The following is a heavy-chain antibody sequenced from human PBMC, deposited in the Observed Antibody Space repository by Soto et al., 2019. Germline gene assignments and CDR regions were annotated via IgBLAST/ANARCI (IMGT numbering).Heavy chain of an antibody. D-gene: IGHD3-10*01. CDR2: IYYSGST. Sequence: LSLTYSVADGTIISRDHFWRWDRPSPGKGLEWLGYIYYSGSTYYNPSLKGRVMMTIDTSKNQFSLKLSSVTAADTAVYYCARLPRGFRYYYGMDVWGQGTTVTVSS. CDR3: ARLPRGFRYYYGMDV. CDR1: DGTIISRDHF. V-gene: IGHV4-30-4*01. J-gene: IGHJ6*02.